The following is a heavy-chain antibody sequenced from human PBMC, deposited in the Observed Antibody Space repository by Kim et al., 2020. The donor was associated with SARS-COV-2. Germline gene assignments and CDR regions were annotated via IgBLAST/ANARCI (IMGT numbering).Heavy chain of an antibody. D-gene: IGHD6-19*01. V-gene: IGHV3-33*06. CDR3: AKDREWLVRSPYYYYGMDV. Sequence: GGSLRLSCAASGFTFSSYAMHWVRQAPGKGLEWVAVIWYDGSNKYYADSVKGRFTISRDNSKNTLYLQMNSLRAEDTAVYYCAKDREWLVRSPYYYYGMDVWGQGTTVTVSS. J-gene: IGHJ6*02. CDR2: IWYDGSNK. CDR1: GFTFSSYA.